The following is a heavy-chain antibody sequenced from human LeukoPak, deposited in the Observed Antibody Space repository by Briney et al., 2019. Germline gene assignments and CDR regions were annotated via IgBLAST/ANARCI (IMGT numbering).Heavy chain of an antibody. CDR2: ISGSGGST. J-gene: IGHJ4*02. D-gene: IGHD3-10*01. V-gene: IGHV3-23*01. CDR3: AKSPRYMVRGVPIDY. Sequence: PGGSLRLSCAASGFTFSSYAMSWVRQVPGKGLEWVSAISGSGGSTYYADSVKGRFTISRDNSKNTLYLQMNSLRAEDTAVYYCAKSPRYMVRGVPIDYWGQGTLVTVSS. CDR1: GFTFSSYA.